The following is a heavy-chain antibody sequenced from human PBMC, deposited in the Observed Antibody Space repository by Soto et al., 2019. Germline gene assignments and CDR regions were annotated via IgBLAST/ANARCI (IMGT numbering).Heavy chain of an antibody. D-gene: IGHD3-3*01. J-gene: IGHJ4*02. CDR3: AHRVLRTVFGLVTTTAIYFDF. Sequence: QITLKESGPTVVKPTETLTLTCTFSGFSLTTSGVGVGWVRQSPGKAPEWLALIYWDDDKRHSTSLNSRPIITKDTSKNQVVLTMANVDSADTATYYCAHRVLRTVFGLVTTTAIYFDFWGPGTPVVVSS. V-gene: IGHV2-5*02. CDR1: GFSLTTSGVG. CDR2: IYWDDDK.